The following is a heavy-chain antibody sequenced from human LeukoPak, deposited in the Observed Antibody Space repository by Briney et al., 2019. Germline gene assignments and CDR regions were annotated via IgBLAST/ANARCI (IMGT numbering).Heavy chain of an antibody. CDR2: INAGNGNT. CDR3: ARDYCSSTSCLFDY. CDR1: EYTFTDYA. V-gene: IGHV1-3*01. J-gene: IGHJ4*02. Sequence: ASVKVSCKASEYTFTDYAINWVRQAPGQRLEWMGWINAGNGNTKYSQKFLGRVTITRDTSASTAYMELSSLTSEDTAVYYCARDYCSSTSCLFDYWGQGTLVTVSS. D-gene: IGHD2-2*01.